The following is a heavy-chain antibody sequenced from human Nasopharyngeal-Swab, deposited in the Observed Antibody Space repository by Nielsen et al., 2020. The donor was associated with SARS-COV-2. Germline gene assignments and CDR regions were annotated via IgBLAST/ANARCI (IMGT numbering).Heavy chain of an antibody. Sequence: ETLSLTCAVYGGSFSGYYWSWIRQPPGKGLEWVANIKQDGSEKYYVDSVKGRFTISRDNAKNSLYLQMNSLRAEDTAVYYCARDTQFSGEYDYVWGSYRHWGQGTLVTVSS. CDR1: GGSFSGYY. D-gene: IGHD3-16*02. CDR2: IKQDGSEK. CDR3: ARDTQFSGEYDYVWGSYRH. V-gene: IGHV3-7*01. J-gene: IGHJ4*02.